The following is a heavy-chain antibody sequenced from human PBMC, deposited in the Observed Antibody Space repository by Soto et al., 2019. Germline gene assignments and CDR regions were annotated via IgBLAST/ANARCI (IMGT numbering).Heavy chain of an antibody. V-gene: IGHV3-21*01. D-gene: IGHD3-3*01. J-gene: IGHJ3*02. CDR1: GFTFSSYS. Sequence: GGSLRLSCAASGFTFSSYSMNWVRQAPGKGLEWVSSISSSSSYIYYADSVKGRFTISRDNAKNSLYLQMNSLRAEDTAVYYCASRNTIFGVVTKVDAFDIWGQGTMVTVS. CDR3: ASRNTIFGVVTKVDAFDI. CDR2: ISSSSSYI.